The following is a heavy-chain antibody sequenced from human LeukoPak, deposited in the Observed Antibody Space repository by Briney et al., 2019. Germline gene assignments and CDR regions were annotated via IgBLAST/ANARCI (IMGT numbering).Heavy chain of an antibody. CDR3: ARDPYYYGMDV. V-gene: IGHV3-30-3*01. J-gene: IGHJ6*02. CDR1: GFTFSSYA. Sequence: GGSLRLSCAASGFTFSSYAMLWVRQAPGKGLEWVAVISYDGSNKYYADSVKGRFTISRDNSKNTLYLQMNSLRAEDTAVYYCARDPYYYGMDVWGQGTTVTVSS. CDR2: ISYDGSNK.